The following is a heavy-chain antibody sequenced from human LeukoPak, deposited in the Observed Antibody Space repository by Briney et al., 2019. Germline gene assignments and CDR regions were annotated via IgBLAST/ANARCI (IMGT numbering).Heavy chain of an antibody. V-gene: IGHV3-64D*06. Sequence: GGSLRLSCSASGFTFSTYAMHWVRQAPGKGLEYVSAISSNGGSTYFADSVKARFSISRDNSKNTLDLQMSSLRAEDTAVYYCVKVSSSGWHEGDYFDYWGQATLVTVSS. CDR2: ISSNGGST. D-gene: IGHD6-19*01. CDR3: VKVSSSGWHEGDYFDY. J-gene: IGHJ4*02. CDR1: GFTFSTYA.